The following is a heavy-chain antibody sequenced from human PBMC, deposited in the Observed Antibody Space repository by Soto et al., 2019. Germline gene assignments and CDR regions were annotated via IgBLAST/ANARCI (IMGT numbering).Heavy chain of an antibody. CDR1: GYTFTSYA. J-gene: IGHJ6*04. D-gene: IGHD1-26*01. CDR3: ARECGMVRATSYYGLDA. Sequence: DSVQPSCTASGYTFTSYAMHWVRQAPGQRLEWMGWSNAGNGNTKYSQKFQGRVTITRDTSASTAYMELSSLRSEDTAVYYCARECGMVRATSYYGLDASGKGNTV. CDR2: SNAGNGNT. V-gene: IGHV1-3*01.